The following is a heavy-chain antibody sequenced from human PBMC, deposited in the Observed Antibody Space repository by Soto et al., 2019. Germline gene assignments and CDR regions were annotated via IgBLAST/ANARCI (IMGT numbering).Heavy chain of an antibody. CDR2: LSDSGGRT. CDR3: AGELLSQSYYYYMDV. Sequence: EVQLLESGGGLVQPGGSLKLSCAPPGFTFSNYAMSWVRQSPGKGLGWVSGLSDSGGRTYYADSGKGRFTISRDNSKNTLYLQMTSLRAEDTAIYFCAGELLSQSYYYYMDVWGKGTTVTVSS. V-gene: IGHV3-23*01. D-gene: IGHD3-10*01. CDR1: GFTFSNYA. J-gene: IGHJ6*03.